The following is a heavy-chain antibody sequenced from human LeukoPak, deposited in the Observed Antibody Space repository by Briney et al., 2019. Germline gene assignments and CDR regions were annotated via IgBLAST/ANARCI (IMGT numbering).Heavy chain of an antibody. J-gene: IGHJ4*02. D-gene: IGHD6-13*01. Sequence: SETLSLTCAVYVGSFSGYDWSWIRHPPWKGREWIGEINHTGSTNYNPSLKSRVTISVDTSKKQFSLKLSSVTAADTAVYYCAGSASSSWVDDYWGQGTLVTVSS. CDR2: INHTGST. V-gene: IGHV4-34*01. CDR3: AGSASSSWVDDY. CDR1: VGSFSGYD.